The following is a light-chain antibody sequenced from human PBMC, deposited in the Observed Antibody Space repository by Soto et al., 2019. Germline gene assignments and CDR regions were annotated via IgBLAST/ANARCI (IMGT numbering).Light chain of an antibody. J-gene: IGKJ4*01. CDR3: QHYNSYPLT. Sequence: DIQMTQSPSSLSASVGDRVTITCRASQTVSSWLAWYQQKPGKAPKLLIYQASTLETGVPSRFSGSGSGTEFTLTLAGLQPDDFATYYCQHYNSYPLTFGGGTKVDIK. CDR2: QAS. CDR1: QTVSSW. V-gene: IGKV1-5*03.